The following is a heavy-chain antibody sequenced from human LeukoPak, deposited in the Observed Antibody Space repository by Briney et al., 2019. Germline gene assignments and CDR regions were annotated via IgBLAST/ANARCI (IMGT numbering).Heavy chain of an antibody. V-gene: IGHV3-53*01. CDR2: INTGGST. CDR3: SRESSQSHACDI. J-gene: IGHJ3*02. Sequence: GGPVRLLCAASGFAVNTYYMSWIRQAPGKGLEWVSMINTGGSTRYADSVKGRFTISRDNFKNTVYLQMNRLGAHGTARDLLSRESSQSHACDIWGQGTMVTV. CDR1: GFAVNTYY. D-gene: IGHD6-19*01.